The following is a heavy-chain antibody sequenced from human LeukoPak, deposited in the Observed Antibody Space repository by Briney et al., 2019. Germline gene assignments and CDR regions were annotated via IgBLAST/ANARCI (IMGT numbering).Heavy chain of an antibody. D-gene: IGHD2-15*01. V-gene: IGHV3-30*04. J-gene: IGHJ6*02. CDR2: ISYDGSNK. CDR1: GFTFSSYA. Sequence: GVSLRLSCAASGFTFSSYAMHWVRQAPGKGLEWVAVISYDGSNKYYADSVKGRFTISRDNSKNTLYLQMNSLRAEDTAVYHCARDLVVAAPYSGYYGMDVWGQGTTVTVSS. CDR3: ARDLVVAAPYSGYYGMDV.